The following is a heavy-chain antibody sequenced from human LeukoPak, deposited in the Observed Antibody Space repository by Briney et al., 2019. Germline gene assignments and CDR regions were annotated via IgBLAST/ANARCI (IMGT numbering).Heavy chain of an antibody. CDR1: GGSISSYY. V-gene: IGHV4-4*09. CDR3: ARLPARGRFSSGYHPFDR. Sequence: SETLSLTCTVSGGSISSYYWSWIRQPPGKGLEWIGYIYTSGSTNYNPSLKSRVTISVDTSKNQFSLKLSSVTAADTAVFYCARLPARGRFSSGYHPFDRWGQGTLVTVSS. CDR2: IYTSGST. J-gene: IGHJ4*02. D-gene: IGHD3-22*01.